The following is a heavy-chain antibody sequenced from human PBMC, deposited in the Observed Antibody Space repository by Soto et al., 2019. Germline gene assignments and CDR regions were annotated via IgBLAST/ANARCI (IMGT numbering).Heavy chain of an antibody. CDR2: ISRSGDNT. V-gene: IGHV3-23*01. J-gene: IGHJ4*02. Sequence: GGSLRLSCEASGFTFSSYAMTWVRQAPGKGLEWVSSISRSGDNTYYADSVKGRVTISRDNSKNTLFLQVSSLRAEDTAVYYCVKSGTSYFGSNGYFDFWGQGTRVTVSS. CDR3: VKSGTSYFGSNGYFDF. D-gene: IGHD3-22*01. CDR1: GFTFSSYA.